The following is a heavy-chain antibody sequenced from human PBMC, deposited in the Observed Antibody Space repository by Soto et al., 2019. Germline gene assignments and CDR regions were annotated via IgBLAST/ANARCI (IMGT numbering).Heavy chain of an antibody. CDR1: GDSVSSNSAA. CDR2: TYYRSKWYN. D-gene: IGHD4-17*01. CDR3: ARGPTVVTPGADYYYGMDV. V-gene: IGHV6-1*01. Sequence: PSQTLSLTCAISGDSVSSNSAAWNWIRQSPSRGLEWLGRTYYRSKWYNDYAVSVKSRITINPDTSKNQFSLQLNSVTPEDTAVYYCARGPTVVTPGADYYYGMDVWGQGTTVTVSS. J-gene: IGHJ6*02.